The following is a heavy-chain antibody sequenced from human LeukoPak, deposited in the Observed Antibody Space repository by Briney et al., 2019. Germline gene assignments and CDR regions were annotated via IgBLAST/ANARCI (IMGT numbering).Heavy chain of an antibody. V-gene: IGHV4-34*01. CDR2: INHSGST. CDR1: GGSFSGYY. J-gene: IGHJ6*03. D-gene: IGHD1-26*01. CDR3: ARGNSEWELPPSYYMDV. Sequence: PSETLSLTCAVYGGSFSGYYWSWIRQPPGKGLEWIGEINHSGSTNYNPSLKSRVTISEDTSKNQFSLKLSSVTAADTAVYYCARGNSEWELPPSYYMDVWGKGTTVTVSS.